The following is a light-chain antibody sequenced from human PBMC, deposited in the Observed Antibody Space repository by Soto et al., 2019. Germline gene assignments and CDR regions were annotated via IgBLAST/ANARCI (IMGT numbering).Light chain of an antibody. J-gene: IGLJ1*01. V-gene: IGLV1-51*01. CDR2: DNN. CDR1: SSNIGNNY. Sequence: QSVLTQPPSVSAAPGQKVTISCSGSSSNIGNNYVSWYQQLPGTAPKLLIYDNNKRPSGISDRFSGSKSGTSATLGITGLQTGDEADYYCGTWDSSLSDYVFGNGTKVTVL. CDR3: GTWDSSLSDYV.